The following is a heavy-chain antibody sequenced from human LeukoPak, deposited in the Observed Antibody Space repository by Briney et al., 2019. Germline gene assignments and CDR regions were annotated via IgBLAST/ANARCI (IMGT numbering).Heavy chain of an antibody. CDR2: IYTSGST. V-gene: IGHV4-61*02. Sequence: SETLSLTCTVSGGSISSGSYYWSWIRQPAGKGLEWIERIYTSGSTNYNPSLKSRVTISVDTSKNQFSLKLSSVTAADTAVYYCARDSIAVAGFDYWGQGTLVTVSS. D-gene: IGHD6-19*01. CDR3: ARDSIAVAGFDY. CDR1: GGSISSGSYY. J-gene: IGHJ4*02.